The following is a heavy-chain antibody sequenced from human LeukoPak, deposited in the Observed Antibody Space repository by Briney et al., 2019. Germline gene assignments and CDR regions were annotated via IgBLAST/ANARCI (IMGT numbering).Heavy chain of an antibody. CDR2: IHYSGNT. V-gene: IGHV4-59*01. CDR1: GGTISNYY. J-gene: IGHJ4*02. D-gene: IGHD5-18*01. Sequence: SETLSLTCTVSGGTISNYYWNWIRQPPGKGLEWVGYIHYSGNTKYNSSLKSRATTSVDTSKNQFSLNLNSATAADTAVYYCTRDRYGLSNWSPGTLVTVAS. CDR3: TRDRYGLSN.